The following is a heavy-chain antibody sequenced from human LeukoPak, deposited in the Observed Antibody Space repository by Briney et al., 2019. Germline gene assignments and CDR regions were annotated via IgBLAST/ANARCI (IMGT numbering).Heavy chain of an antibody. V-gene: IGHV4-39*01. Sequence: SETLSLTCTVSGGSISSSSYYWGWIRQPPGKELEWIGSIYYSGSTSYNPSLKSRVTISVDTSKNQFSLKLSSVTAADTAVYYCARGVTLIVVVIHDWYFDLWGRGTVFTVSS. CDR1: GGSISSSSYY. D-gene: IGHD3-22*01. CDR2: IYYSGST. J-gene: IGHJ2*01. CDR3: ARGVTLIVVVIHDWYFDL.